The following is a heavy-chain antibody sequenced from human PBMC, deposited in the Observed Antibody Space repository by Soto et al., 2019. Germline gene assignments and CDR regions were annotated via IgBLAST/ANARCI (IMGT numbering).Heavy chain of an antibody. D-gene: IGHD4-17*01. J-gene: IGHJ3*02. CDR2: ISGSGGGA. CDR3: AKDTPRSYGYAFDI. CDR1: GFTFSNYA. V-gene: IGHV3-23*01. Sequence: PGGSLRLSCAASGFTFSNYAMSWVRQAPGKGPEWVSGISGSGGGAYYADSVKGRFTISRDKSKNTLYLQMNSLRAEDTAVYYCAKDTPRSYGYAFDIWGQGTMVTVSS.